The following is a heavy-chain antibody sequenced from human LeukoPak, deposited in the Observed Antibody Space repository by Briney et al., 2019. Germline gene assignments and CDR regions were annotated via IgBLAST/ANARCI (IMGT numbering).Heavy chain of an antibody. CDR2: IYHSGST. Sequence: PSETLSLTCTVSGGSISSNTYYWGWIRQPPGKGLEWIGSIYHSGSTYYNPSLKGRVTISVDTSKNQFSLKLSSVTAADTAVYYCARHWFGSGSPYGMAVWGQGTTVTVSS. D-gene: IGHD3-10*01. J-gene: IGHJ6*02. CDR1: GGSISSNTYY. CDR3: ARHWFGSGSPYGMAV. V-gene: IGHV4-39*01.